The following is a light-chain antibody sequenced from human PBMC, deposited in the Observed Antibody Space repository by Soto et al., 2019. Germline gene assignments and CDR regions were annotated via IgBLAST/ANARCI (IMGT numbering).Light chain of an antibody. CDR1: PSISSSY. Sequence: EIVLAQSPGTLSLSPGERATLSCRASPSISSSYLAWYQQKPGQAPRLLIYGASSRATGIPDRFSGSGSGTDFTLTISRLEPEDFAVYYCQQYGTSPEWTFGQGTKVDIK. J-gene: IGKJ1*01. CDR2: GAS. V-gene: IGKV3-20*01. CDR3: QQYGTSPEWT.